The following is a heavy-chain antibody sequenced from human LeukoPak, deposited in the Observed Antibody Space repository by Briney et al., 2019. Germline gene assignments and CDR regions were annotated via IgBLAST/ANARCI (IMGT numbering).Heavy chain of an antibody. CDR2: ISSNGDST. CDR1: GFTFSNYA. J-gene: IGHJ5*02. D-gene: IGHD3-3*01. Sequence: GGSLRLSCSASGFTFSNYAMHWVRQATGKGLKYVSAISSNGDSTYYADSVKGRFIISRDNSKNSLSLQMSSLRPEDTAVYYCVKSASSFGANWFDPWGQGTLVTVSS. CDR3: VKSASSFGANWFDP. V-gene: IGHV3-64D*09.